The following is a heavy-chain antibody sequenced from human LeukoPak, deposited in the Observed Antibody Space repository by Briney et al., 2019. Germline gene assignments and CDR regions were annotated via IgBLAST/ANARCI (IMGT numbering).Heavy chain of an antibody. Sequence: GGSLRLSYAASGFSFSSYSMNWVRQAPGKGLEWVSSISGGSSYIYYADSVKGRFTISRDNAKNSLFLQMNSLRAEVTAVYYCSRVDENGYNFAWGQGTLVTVSS. D-gene: IGHD5-24*01. CDR2: ISGGSSYI. V-gene: IGHV3-21*01. CDR3: SRVDENGYNFA. CDR1: GFSFSSYS. J-gene: IGHJ5*02.